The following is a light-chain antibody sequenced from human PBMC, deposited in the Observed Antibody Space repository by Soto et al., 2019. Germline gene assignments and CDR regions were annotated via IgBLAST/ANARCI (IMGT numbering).Light chain of an antibody. CDR3: MHALQTPHT. CDR1: QSLLHSNGYNY. CDR2: LGS. Sequence: DIVMTQSPLSLPVTPGEPASISCRSSQSLLHSNGYNYLDWYLQKPGQSPQLLIYLGSNRASGVPDRFSGSGSGTDFTLKISRVEAEDVGVYYCMHALQTPHTFGQGNKLEIK. J-gene: IGKJ2*01. V-gene: IGKV2-28*01.